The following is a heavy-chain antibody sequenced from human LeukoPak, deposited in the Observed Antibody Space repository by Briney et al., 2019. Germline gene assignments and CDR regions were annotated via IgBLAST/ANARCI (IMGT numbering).Heavy chain of an antibody. Sequence: ASVNVSCKASGYTFTGYYMHWVRQAPGQGLEWMEWINPNSGGTNYAQNFQGRVTMTRDTSISTAYMELSRLRSADTAVYYCARVTGYYYESSGYYHHAFDIWGLGTMVTVSS. D-gene: IGHD3-22*01. CDR3: ARVTGYYYESSGYYHHAFDI. J-gene: IGHJ3*02. CDR1: GYTFTGYY. V-gene: IGHV1-2*02. CDR2: INPNSGGT.